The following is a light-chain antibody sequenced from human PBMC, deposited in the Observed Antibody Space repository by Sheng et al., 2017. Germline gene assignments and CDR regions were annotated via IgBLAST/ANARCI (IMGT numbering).Light chain of an antibody. J-gene: IGKJ1*01. CDR2: DAS. V-gene: IGKV3-20*01. Sequence: EIVLTQSPGTLSLSPGERATLSCRASQRVSSNYLAWYQQKPGQAPRLLIYDASKRATGIPDRFSGSGSGTDFTLTISRLEPEDFAVYYCQQYGGSRTFGQGPRWKS. CDR3: QQYGGSRT. CDR1: QRVSSNY.